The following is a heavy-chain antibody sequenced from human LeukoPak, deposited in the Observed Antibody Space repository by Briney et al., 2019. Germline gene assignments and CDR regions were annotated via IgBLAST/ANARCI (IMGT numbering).Heavy chain of an antibody. V-gene: IGHV3-64*01. D-gene: IGHD3-10*01. CDR3: ARAPHYYGSGLYYFDY. J-gene: IGHJ4*02. CDR1: GFTFSDYY. CDR2: ITPSGGST. Sequence: GGSLRLSCAASGFTFSDYYMHWVRQAPGKGLEYVSAITPSGGSTYYANSVKGRFTMSRDNSKSTPYLQMGSLRAEDMAVYFCARAPHYYGSGLYYFDYWGQGTLVTVSS.